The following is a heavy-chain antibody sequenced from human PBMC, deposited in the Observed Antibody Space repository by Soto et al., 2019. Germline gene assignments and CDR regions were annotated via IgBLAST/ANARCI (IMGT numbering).Heavy chain of an antibody. D-gene: IGHD2-8*01. CDR1: GYTFTSYD. CDR2: MNPNSGNT. J-gene: IGHJ6*03. V-gene: IGHV1-8*01. CDR3: ARARMVYATYYYMDV. Sequence: QVQLVQSGAEVKKPGASVKVSCKDSGYTFTSYDINWVRQATGQGLEWMGWMNPNSGNTGYAQKFQGRVTMTRNTSISTAYMELSSLRSEDTAVYYCARARMVYATYYYMDVWGKGTTVTVSS.